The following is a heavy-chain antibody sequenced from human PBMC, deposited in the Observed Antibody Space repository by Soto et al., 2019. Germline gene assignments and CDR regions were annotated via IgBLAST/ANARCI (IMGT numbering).Heavy chain of an antibody. CDR1: GGSISSSSYY. CDR2: IYYSGST. J-gene: IGHJ5*02. CDR3: ARHGGTDFLYLGWFDP. Sequence: PSETLSLTCTVSGGSISSSSYYWGWIRQPPGKGLEWIGSIYYSGSTYYNPSLKSRVTISVDTSKNQFSLKLSSVTAADTAVYYCARHGGTDFLYLGWFDPWGQGTLVTVSS. D-gene: IGHD2-21*02. V-gene: IGHV4-39*01.